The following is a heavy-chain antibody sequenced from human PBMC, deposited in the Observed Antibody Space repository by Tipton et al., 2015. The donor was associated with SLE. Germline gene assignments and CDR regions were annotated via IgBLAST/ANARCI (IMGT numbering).Heavy chain of an antibody. Sequence: QSGPEVKKPGSSVKVSCKASVGTFSSYTISWVRQAPGQGLEWMGRIIPILGAASYAQKFQGRVTITADKSTSTAYMELSSLRSDDTGVYYCARDWMLETGYWGQGTLVTVSS. CDR2: IIPILGAA. D-gene: IGHD1-1*01. V-gene: IGHV1-69*08. J-gene: IGHJ4*02. CDR1: VGTFSSYT. CDR3: ARDWMLETGY.